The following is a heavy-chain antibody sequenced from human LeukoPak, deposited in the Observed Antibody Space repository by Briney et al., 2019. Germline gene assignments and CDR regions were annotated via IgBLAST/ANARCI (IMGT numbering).Heavy chain of an antibody. J-gene: IGHJ4*02. D-gene: IGHD1-1*01. CDR1: GYSISSGYY. Sequence: PSETLSLTCTVSGYSISSGYYWGWIRQPPGKGLEWIGSIYHSGSTYYNPSLKSRVTISVDTSKNQFSLKLSSVTAADTAVYYCARESTTRGADYWGQGTLVTVSS. CDR3: ARESTTRGADY. V-gene: IGHV4-38-2*02. CDR2: IYHSGST.